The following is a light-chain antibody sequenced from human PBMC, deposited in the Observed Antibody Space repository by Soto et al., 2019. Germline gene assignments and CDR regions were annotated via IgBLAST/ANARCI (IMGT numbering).Light chain of an antibody. J-gene: IGKJ3*01. CDR2: DAS. CDR1: QSVSSY. CDR3: QQRSTWPPRFT. Sequence: EIVLTQSPATLSLSPGERATLSCRASQSVSSYLAWYQQKPGQAPRLLIYDASNRATGIPARFSGSGSGTDFPLTITSLEPEDFAVYYCQQRSTWPPRFTFGPGTKVDIK. V-gene: IGKV3-11*01.